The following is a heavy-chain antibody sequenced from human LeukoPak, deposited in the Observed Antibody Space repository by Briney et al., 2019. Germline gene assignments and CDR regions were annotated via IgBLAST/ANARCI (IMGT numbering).Heavy chain of an antibody. Sequence: PGESLKISCKGSGYSFTSYWIGWVRQMPGKGLEWMGIIYPGDSDTRYSPSFQGQVTISADKSISTAYLQWSSLKASDTAVYYCARVERDLRFLKWFLFDYWGQGTLVTVSS. CDR2: IYPGDSDT. CDR1: GYSFTSYW. D-gene: IGHD3-3*01. J-gene: IGHJ4*02. V-gene: IGHV5-51*01. CDR3: ARVERDLRFLKWFLFDY.